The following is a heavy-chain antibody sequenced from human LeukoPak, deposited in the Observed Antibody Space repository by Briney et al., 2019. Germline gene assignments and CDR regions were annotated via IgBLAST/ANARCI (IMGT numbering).Heavy chain of an antibody. V-gene: IGHV3-43D*03. CDR1: GFTFDDYA. CDR2: ISWDGGST. J-gene: IGHJ6*03. CDR3: AKGRDSSSWNTKYYMDV. Sequence: GGSLRLSCAASGFTFDDYAMHWVRQAPGKGLEWVSLISWDGGSTYYADSVKGRFTISRDNSKNSLYLQMNSLRAEDTALYYCAKGRDSSSWNTKYYMDVWGKGTTVTVSS. D-gene: IGHD6-13*01.